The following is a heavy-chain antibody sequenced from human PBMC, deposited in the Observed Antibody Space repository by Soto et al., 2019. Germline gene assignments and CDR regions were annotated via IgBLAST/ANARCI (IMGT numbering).Heavy chain of an antibody. Sequence: GASLSLPCSSPGLTFIVYNMHWVRQAPGKGLEWVSSISSTSSYIYYPDSMKGRFTISRDNAKNSLYLQMNSLRAEDTAVYYCARARPSPDYDPMDVWGQGT. J-gene: IGHJ6*02. CDR3: ARARPSPDYDPMDV. CDR2: ISSTSSYI. CDR1: GLTFIVYN. V-gene: IGHV3-21*06.